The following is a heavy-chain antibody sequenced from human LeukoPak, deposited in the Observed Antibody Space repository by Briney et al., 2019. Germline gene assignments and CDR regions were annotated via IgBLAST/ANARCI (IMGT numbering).Heavy chain of an antibody. CDR2: ISGPGGGT. J-gene: IGHJ4*02. Sequence: GGSLRLSCAASGFTFSSYAMSWVRQAPGKGLEWVSAISGPGGGTYYADSVKGRFTISRDNSKNTLYLQMNSLRAEDTAIYYCAKYGSAWVYYFDFWGQGTLVTVSS. V-gene: IGHV3-23*01. CDR1: GFTFSSYA. D-gene: IGHD6-25*01. CDR3: AKYGSAWVYYFDF.